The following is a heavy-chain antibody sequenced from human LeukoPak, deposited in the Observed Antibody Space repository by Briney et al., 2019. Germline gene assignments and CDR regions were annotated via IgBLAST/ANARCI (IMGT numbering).Heavy chain of an antibody. CDR1: GFTFSSYS. J-gene: IGHJ5*02. CDR2: ISSSSSYI. CDR3: ARDHRAQGFDP. Sequence: GGSLRLSCAASGFTFSSYSMNWVRQAPGKGLEWVSSISSSSSYIYYADPVKGRFTISRDNAKNSLYLQMRSLRAEDTAVYYCARDHRAQGFDPWGQGTLVTVCS. V-gene: IGHV3-21*01.